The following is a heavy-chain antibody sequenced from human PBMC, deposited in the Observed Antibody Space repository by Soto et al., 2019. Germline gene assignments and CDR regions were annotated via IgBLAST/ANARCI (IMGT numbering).Heavy chain of an antibody. CDR3: ASGSSGSYYKGPLDY. CDR2: IIPIFGTA. Sequence: SVKVSCKASGGTFSSYAISWVRQAPGQGLEWMGGIIPIFGTANYAQKFQGRVTITADESTSTAYMELSSLRSEDTAVYHCASGSSGSYYKGPLDYWGQGTLVTVSS. J-gene: IGHJ4*02. V-gene: IGHV1-69*13. CDR1: GGTFSSYA. D-gene: IGHD3-10*01.